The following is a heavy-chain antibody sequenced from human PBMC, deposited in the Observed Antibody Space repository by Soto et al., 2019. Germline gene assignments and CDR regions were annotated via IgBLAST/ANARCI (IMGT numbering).Heavy chain of an antibody. Sequence: HLVASGGGLVQPGGSLRLSCAASGFTFNDHYMDWVRQAPGKGLEWVARSKNRGQGFTIEYAASLKGRFTISRDDSANSLYLQMNSLETDDTAVCYCTVWIEGACYWGRGILVTVSS. V-gene: IGHV3-72*01. CDR3: TVWIEGACY. CDR2: SKNRGQGFTI. J-gene: IGHJ4*02. CDR1: GFTFNDHY. D-gene: IGHD3-16*01.